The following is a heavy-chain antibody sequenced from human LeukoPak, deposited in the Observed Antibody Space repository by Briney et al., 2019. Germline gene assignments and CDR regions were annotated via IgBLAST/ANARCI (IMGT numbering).Heavy chain of an antibody. CDR2: ISSSGSNI. V-gene: IGHV3-11*04. CDR3: AKDYYDSSGYYLDY. D-gene: IGHD3-22*01. CDR1: VFTFSDYY. J-gene: IGHJ4*02. Sequence: GGSLRLSCASSVFTFSDYYMSWIRQAPGKGLEWVSYISSSGSNIYYADSVKGRLTISKDNAKNSLYLQMNSLRAEDTAVYYCAKDYYDSSGYYLDYWGQGTLVTVSS.